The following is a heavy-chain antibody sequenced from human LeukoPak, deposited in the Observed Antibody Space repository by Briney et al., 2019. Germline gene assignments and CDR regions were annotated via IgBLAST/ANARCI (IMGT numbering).Heavy chain of an antibody. CDR1: GFTFSSYA. V-gene: IGHV3-64*01. Sequence: GGSLRLSCAASGFTFSSYAMHWVRQAPGRGLEYVSAISSNGGSTYYANSVEGRFTISRDNSKNTLYLQMGSLRAEDMVVYYCARDLPSAPQQGAFDIWGQGTMVTVSS. CDR2: ISSNGGST. D-gene: IGHD5-18*01. CDR3: ARDLPSAPQQGAFDI. J-gene: IGHJ3*02.